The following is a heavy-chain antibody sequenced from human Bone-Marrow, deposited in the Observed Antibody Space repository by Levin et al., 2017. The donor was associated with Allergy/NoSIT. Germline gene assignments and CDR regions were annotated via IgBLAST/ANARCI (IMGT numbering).Heavy chain of an antibody. D-gene: IGHD1-26*01. V-gene: IGHV4-59*11. Sequence: SETLSLTCTVSGGSISRLYWSWIRQSPGKGLEWIGYISYSGYTNYNPSLKSRVTISLDTSKNQFSLKLRSVTAADTAVYYCARESASGNFCDTWGQGTLVTVSS. CDR3: ARESASGNFCDT. J-gene: IGHJ5*02. CDR1: GGSISRLY. CDR2: ISYSGYT.